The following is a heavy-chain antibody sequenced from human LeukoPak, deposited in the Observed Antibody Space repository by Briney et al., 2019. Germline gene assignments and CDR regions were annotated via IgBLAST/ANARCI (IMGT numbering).Heavy chain of an antibody. J-gene: IGHJ3*02. CDR1: GGTFSRYA. V-gene: IGHV1-69*13. D-gene: IGHD6-6*01. CDR2: IIPIFGTA. CDR3: ARDRGVAARPNDAFDI. Sequence: ASVKVSCKASGGTFSRYAISWVRQAPGQGLEWMGGIIPIFGTANYAQKFQGRVTITADESTSTAYMELSSLRSEDTAVYYCARDRGVAARPNDAFDIWGQGTMVTVSS.